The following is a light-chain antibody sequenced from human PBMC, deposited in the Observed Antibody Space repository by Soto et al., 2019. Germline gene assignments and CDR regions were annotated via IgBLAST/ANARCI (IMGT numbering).Light chain of an antibody. Sequence: QSVLTQPPSASGSPGQSVTISCTGTSSDVGGYNYVSWYQQHPGKAPKLMIYEVSKRPSGVPDRFSGSKSGNMASLTVSGLQAEDEADYYCSSYAGSNIGVFGGGTKLTVL. CDR3: SSYAGSNIGV. CDR2: EVS. J-gene: IGLJ2*01. V-gene: IGLV2-8*01. CDR1: SSDVGGYNY.